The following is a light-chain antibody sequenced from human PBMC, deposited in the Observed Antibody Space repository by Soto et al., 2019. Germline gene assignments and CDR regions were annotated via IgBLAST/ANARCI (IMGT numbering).Light chain of an antibody. CDR1: SSNIGAGYE. CDR3: QSYDSSLSGYV. CDR2: ENN. V-gene: IGLV1-40*01. Sequence: SVLTQPPSVSEAPGQRDTISCTGSSSNIGAGYEAHWYQQVPGTAPKLLIYENNNRPSGVPDRFSGSKSGTSASLAITGLQAEDEAEYYCQSYDSSLSGYVFGTGTKLTVL. J-gene: IGLJ1*01.